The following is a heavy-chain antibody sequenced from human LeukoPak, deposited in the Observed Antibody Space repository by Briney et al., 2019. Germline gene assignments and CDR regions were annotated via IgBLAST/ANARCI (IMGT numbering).Heavy chain of an antibody. Sequence: KSGGSLRLSCAASGFTFSSYSMNWVRQAPGKGLEWVSSISSSSSYIYYADSVKGRFTISRDNAKNSLYLQMNSLRAEDTAVYYCARARKGAYAEDAFDIWGQGTMVTVSS. D-gene: IGHD2-2*01. CDR3: ARARKGAYAEDAFDI. CDR2: ISSSSSYI. J-gene: IGHJ3*02. V-gene: IGHV3-21*01. CDR1: GFTFSSYS.